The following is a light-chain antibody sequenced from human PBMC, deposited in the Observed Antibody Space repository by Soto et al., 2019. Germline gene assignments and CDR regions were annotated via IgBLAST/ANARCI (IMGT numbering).Light chain of an antibody. J-gene: IGKJ2*01. CDR2: AVS. CDR1: QYISSN. V-gene: IGKV3-15*01. Sequence: EIVMTQSPVTLSVSPGERATLSCRASQYISSNLAWYQQKPGQAPRLLIYAVSARATDIPARFSGSGSGTEFTLTISGLQSEDFAVYFCQQYGSSPYTFGQGTKLEI. CDR3: QQYGSSPYT.